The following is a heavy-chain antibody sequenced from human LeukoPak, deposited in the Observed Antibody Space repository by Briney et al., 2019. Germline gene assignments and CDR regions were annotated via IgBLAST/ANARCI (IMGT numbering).Heavy chain of an antibody. D-gene: IGHD1-26*01. CDR2: INPNSGGT. V-gene: IGHV1-2*02. J-gene: IGHJ5*02. CDR3: ARGGGYSGSYYSWFDP. CDR1: GYTFTSYY. Sequence: ASVKVSCKASGYTFTSYYMHWVRQAPGQGLEWMGWINPNSGGTNYAQKFQGRVTMTRDTSISTAYMELSRLRSDDTAVYYCARGGGYSGSYYSWFDPWGQGTLVTVSS.